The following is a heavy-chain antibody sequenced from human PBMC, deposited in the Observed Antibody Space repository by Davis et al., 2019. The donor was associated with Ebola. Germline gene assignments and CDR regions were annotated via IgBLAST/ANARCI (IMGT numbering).Heavy chain of an antibody. J-gene: IGHJ4*02. CDR1: GFTLSSYG. D-gene: IGHD2-2*01. CDR3: AKDRRGSYGSVGLTY. CDR2: IPYDGTNK. V-gene: IGHV3-30*02. Sequence: GESLKISCAASGFTLSSYGMHWLRQAPGKGLEWVAFIPYDGTNKYYGDSVKGRFTISRDNSKNTVYLQMKSLRPEDTAVYYCAKDRRGSYGSVGLTYWGQGTLVTVSS.